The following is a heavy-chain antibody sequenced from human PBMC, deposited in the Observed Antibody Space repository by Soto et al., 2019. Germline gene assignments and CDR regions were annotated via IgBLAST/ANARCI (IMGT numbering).Heavy chain of an antibody. J-gene: IGHJ4*02. Sequence: QVQLVESGGGVVQPGMSLRLSCAASGFTFSSYAMHWVRQAPGKGLEWVTVISYDGSNKYYADSVKGRFTISRDNSKNALYRHMNSLRAEDTAVYYCAREAPDGDHKGPHFDYWGQGTLGAFSS. CDR1: GFTFSSYA. CDR3: AREAPDGDHKGPHFDY. V-gene: IGHV3-30-3*01. D-gene: IGHD4-17*01. CDR2: ISYDGSNK.